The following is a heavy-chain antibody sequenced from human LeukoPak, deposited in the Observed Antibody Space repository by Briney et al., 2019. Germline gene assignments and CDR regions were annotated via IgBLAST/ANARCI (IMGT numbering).Heavy chain of an antibody. D-gene: IGHD6-6*01. CDR3: AREYSSTSQSFDY. V-gene: IGHV6-1*01. Sequence: SQTLSLTCAISGDSVSSNCAAWNWIRQSPSRGLEWVGRTYYRSKWHYDYAVSVKSRITINPDTSKNQFSLQLNSVTPEDTAVYYCAREYSSTSQSFDYWGQGTLVTVSS. J-gene: IGHJ4*02. CDR2: TYYRSKWHY. CDR1: GDSVSSNCAA.